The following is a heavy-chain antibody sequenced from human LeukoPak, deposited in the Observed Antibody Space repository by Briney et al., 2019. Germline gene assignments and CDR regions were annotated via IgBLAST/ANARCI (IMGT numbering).Heavy chain of an antibody. CDR2: INPNSGGT. CDR1: GYTFTGYY. J-gene: IGHJ4*02. Sequence: ASVKVSCKASGYTFTGYYMHWVRQAPGQGLEWMGRINPNSGGTNYAQKFQGSVTMTRDTSISTAYMELSRLRSDDTAVYYCARDDYSSGYYLDYWGQGTLVTVSS. D-gene: IGHD3-22*01. V-gene: IGHV1-2*06. CDR3: ARDDYSSGYYLDY.